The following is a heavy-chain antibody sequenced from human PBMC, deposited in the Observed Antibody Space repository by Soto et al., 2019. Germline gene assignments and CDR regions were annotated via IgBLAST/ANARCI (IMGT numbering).Heavy chain of an antibody. CDR1: GFTFSSYA. J-gene: IGHJ6*02. V-gene: IGHV3-30-3*01. CDR3: ARDGKSAAGLLPYYYYYYYGMDV. Sequence: AGGSLRLSCAASGFTFSSYAMHWVRQAPGKGLEWVAVISYDGSNKYYADSVKGRFTISRDNSKNTLYLQMNSLRAEDTAVYYCARDGKSAAGLLPYYYYYYYGMDVWGQGTTVTVSS. CDR2: ISYDGSNK. D-gene: IGHD6-13*01.